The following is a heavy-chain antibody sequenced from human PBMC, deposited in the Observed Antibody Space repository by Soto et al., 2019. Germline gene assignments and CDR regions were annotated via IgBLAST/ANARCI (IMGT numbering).Heavy chain of an antibody. CDR2: ISAYNGNT. V-gene: IGHV1-18*01. Sequence: ASVKVSCKASGYTFTSYGISWVRQAPGQGLEWMGWISAYNGNTNYAQKLQGRVTMTTDTSTSTAYMELRSLRSDDTAVYYCARAFNYDFWSGYYFDYWGQGTLVTVSS. D-gene: IGHD3-3*01. CDR1: GYTFTSYG. J-gene: IGHJ4*02. CDR3: ARAFNYDFWSGYYFDY.